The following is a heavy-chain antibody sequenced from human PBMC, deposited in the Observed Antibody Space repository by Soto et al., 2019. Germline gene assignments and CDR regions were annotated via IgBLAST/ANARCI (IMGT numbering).Heavy chain of an antibody. Sequence: QVQLVQSGAEVKKPGASVKVSCKASGYTFTSYGISWVRQAPGQGLEWMGWISAYNGNTNYAQKLQGRVTMTTDTTTSTGYTELRSLRSADTAVYYCARLKYASHRAEGLFDPWGQGTLVTVSS. CDR3: ARLKYASHRAEGLFDP. J-gene: IGHJ5*02. V-gene: IGHV1-18*01. CDR1: GYTFTSYG. CDR2: ISAYNGNT. D-gene: IGHD2-2*01.